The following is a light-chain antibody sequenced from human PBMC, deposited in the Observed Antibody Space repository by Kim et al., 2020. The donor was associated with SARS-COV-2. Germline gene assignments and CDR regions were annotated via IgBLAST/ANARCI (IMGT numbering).Light chain of an antibody. CDR2: DGA. V-gene: IGKV1-33*01. CDR3: QQYDTPPFT. CDR1: EDVSDY. Sequence: GDRVTSHCQVNEDVSDYFDWYQQKPGEAPKVLIQDGANWESGVPSRFSRGGYGTEFTLNISSVQPEDMGTYYCQQYDTPPFTFGQGTQLEIK. J-gene: IGKJ5*01.